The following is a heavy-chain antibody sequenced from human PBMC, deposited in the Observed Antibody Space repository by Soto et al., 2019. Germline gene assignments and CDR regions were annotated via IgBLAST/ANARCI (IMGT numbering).Heavy chain of an antibody. V-gene: IGHV4-59*01. D-gene: IGHD3-9*01. Sequence: SETLSLTCTVSGGSISSYYWSWIRQPPGKGLEWIGYIYYSGSTNYNPSLKSRVTISVDTSKNQFSLKLGSVTAADTAVYYCARSFDGAVFFDYWGQRTLVTVSS. J-gene: IGHJ4*02. CDR1: GGSISSYY. CDR2: IYYSGST. CDR3: ARSFDGAVFFDY.